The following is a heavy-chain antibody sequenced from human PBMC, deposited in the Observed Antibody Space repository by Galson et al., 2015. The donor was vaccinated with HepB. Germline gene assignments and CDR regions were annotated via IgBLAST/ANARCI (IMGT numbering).Heavy chain of an antibody. CDR3: AKDGGVGGWLLYWYFDL. V-gene: IGHV3-30*18. CDR2: ISYDGSNK. CDR1: GFTFSSYG. Sequence: SLRLSCAASGFTFSSYGMHWVRQAPGKGLEWVAVISYDGSNKYYADSVKGRFTISRDNSKNTLYLQMNSLRAEDTAVYYCAKDGGVGGWLLYWYFDLWGRGTLVTVSS. D-gene: IGHD6-19*01. J-gene: IGHJ2*01.